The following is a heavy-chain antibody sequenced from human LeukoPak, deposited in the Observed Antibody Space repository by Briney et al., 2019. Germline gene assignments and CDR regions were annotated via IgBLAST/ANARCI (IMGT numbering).Heavy chain of an antibody. CDR1: GGSVSSGTYY. CDR2: IYYSGST. V-gene: IGHV4-61*01. CDR3: ARDRVRGNSNPSFDY. Sequence: SETLSLTCTVSGGSVSSGTYYWSWIRQPPGKGLEWIGYIYYSGSTNYNPSLKSRVTISVDTSKNQFSLKLSSVTAADTAVYYCARDRVRGNSNPSFDYWGQGTLVTVSS. D-gene: IGHD4-11*01. J-gene: IGHJ4*02.